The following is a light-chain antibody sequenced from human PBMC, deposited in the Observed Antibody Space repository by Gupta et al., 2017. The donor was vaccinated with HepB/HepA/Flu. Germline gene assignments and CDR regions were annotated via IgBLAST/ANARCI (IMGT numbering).Light chain of an antibody. CDR3: QQYGTSFT. CDR1: QSVRSST. V-gene: IGKV3-20*01. Sequence: ETVLTPSPGTLSLSPGERPTLSCRASQSVRSSTLAWYQQKPGQAPRPLIYGASNRATGTPDRFSGSGYGTDFTLTISSLETEDFAVDYCQQYGTSFTFGRGPKWISN. CDR2: GAS. J-gene: IGKJ3*01.